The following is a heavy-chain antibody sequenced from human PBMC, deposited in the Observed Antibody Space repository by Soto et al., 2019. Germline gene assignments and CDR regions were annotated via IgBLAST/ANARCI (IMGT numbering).Heavy chain of an antibody. CDR1: GRSISNYY. V-gene: IGHV4-59*08. J-gene: IGHJ5*02. D-gene: IGHD3-22*01. CDR3: AKYYYDSNTYFYRWFDP. CDR2: FYYTGST. Sequence: SETLSLTCSVSGRSISNYYWSWIRQPPGKGLEWIAYFYYTGSTNYNPSLRSRVTISVDTSKNQFSLKLSSVTAADTAVYYCAKYYYDSNTYFYRWFDPWGQGTLVTVSS.